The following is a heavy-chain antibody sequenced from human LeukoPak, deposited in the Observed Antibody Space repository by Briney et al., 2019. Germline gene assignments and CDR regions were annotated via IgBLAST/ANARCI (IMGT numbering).Heavy chain of an antibody. CDR2: INPSGGST. CDR3: ARDLEGRFDY. CDR1: GYSFTSNY. Sequence: ASVKVSCKASGYSFTSNYIHWVRQAPGQGLEWMGIINPSGGSTSYAQKFQGRVTMTRDTSTSTVYMELSSLRSEDTAVYYCARDLEGRFDYWGQGTLVTVSS. J-gene: IGHJ4*02. V-gene: IGHV1-46*01.